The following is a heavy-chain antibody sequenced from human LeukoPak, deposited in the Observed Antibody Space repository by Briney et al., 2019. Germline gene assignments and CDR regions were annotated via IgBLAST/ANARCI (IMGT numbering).Heavy chain of an antibody. V-gene: IGHV3-74*01. CDR3: AKGRWELLVGANPDY. Sequence: GGSLRLSCAASGYTFSSYWMHWVRQAPGKGLFWVSRIISDASSTLYADSVKGRFTISRDNAKNSLYLQMNSLRAEDTALYYCAKGRWELLVGANPDYWGQGTLVTVSS. J-gene: IGHJ4*02. CDR2: IISDASST. CDR1: GYTFSSYW. D-gene: IGHD1-26*01.